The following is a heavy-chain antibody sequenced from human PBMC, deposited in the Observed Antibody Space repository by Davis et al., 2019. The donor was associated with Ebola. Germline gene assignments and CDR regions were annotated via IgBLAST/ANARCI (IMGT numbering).Heavy chain of an antibody. D-gene: IGHD2-2*01. V-gene: IGHV3-30*18. CDR2: ISYDGSNK. Sequence: GESLKISCAASGFTFSSYGMHWVRQAPGKGLEWVAVISYDGSNKYYADSVKGRFTISRDNSKNTLYLQMNSLRAEDTAVYYCAKDGSTVVPAALNWFDPWGQGTLVTVSS. CDR1: GFTFSSYG. CDR3: AKDGSTVVPAALNWFDP. J-gene: IGHJ5*02.